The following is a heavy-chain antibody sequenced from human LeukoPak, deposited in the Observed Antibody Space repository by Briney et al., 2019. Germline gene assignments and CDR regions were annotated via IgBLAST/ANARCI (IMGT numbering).Heavy chain of an antibody. V-gene: IGHV4-39*01. CDR1: GGSISSSSYY. J-gene: IGHJ4*02. D-gene: IGHD2/OR15-2a*01. CDR3: ARSPRSNGYYHY. CDR2: IYYSGST. Sequence: SETLSLTCTVSGGSISSSSYYWGWIRQPPGKGLEWIGSIYYSGSTYYNPSLKSRVTISVDTSKNRFSLKLSSVTAADTAVYYCARSPRSNGYYHYWGQGTLVTVSS.